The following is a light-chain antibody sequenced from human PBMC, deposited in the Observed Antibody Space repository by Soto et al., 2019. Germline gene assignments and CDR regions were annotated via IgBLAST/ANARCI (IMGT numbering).Light chain of an antibody. CDR3: QQTFGTPRT. Sequence: AIRMTQSPSSFSASTGDRVTITCRASQGISSYLAWYQQKPGKAPKLLIYAASTLQSGVPSRFSGSGSGTDFTLNITRLQPEDFATYYCQQTFGTPRTFSQGTKVDIK. J-gene: IGKJ1*01. CDR1: QGISSY. V-gene: IGKV1-8*01. CDR2: AAS.